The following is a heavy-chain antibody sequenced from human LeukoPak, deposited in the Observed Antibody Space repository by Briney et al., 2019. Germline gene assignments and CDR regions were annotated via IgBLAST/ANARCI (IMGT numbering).Heavy chain of an antibody. D-gene: IGHD2-21*02. CDR2: ISSSGSTI. CDR1: GFTFSDYY. Sequence: PGGSLRLSCAASGFTFSDYYMSWIRQAPGKGLEWVSYISSSGSTIYYADSVKGRFTISRDNAKISLYLQMNSLRAEDTAVYYCARVSKGVVVTAYYFDYWGQGTLVTVSS. CDR3: ARVSKGVVVTAYYFDY. V-gene: IGHV3-11*04. J-gene: IGHJ4*02.